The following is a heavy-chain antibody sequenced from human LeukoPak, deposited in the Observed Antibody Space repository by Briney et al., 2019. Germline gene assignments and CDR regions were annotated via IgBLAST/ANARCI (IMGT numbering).Heavy chain of an antibody. V-gene: IGHV3-48*03. CDR3: AKPARTDYTDY. Sequence: GSLRLSCAASGFTFSSYETNWVRQAPGKGLEWVSYISSSGSTIYYADSVKGRFTISRDNAKNSLYLQMNSLRAEDTAVYYCAKPARTDYTDYWGQGTLVTVSS. CDR2: ISSSGSTI. D-gene: IGHD1-14*01. J-gene: IGHJ4*02. CDR1: GFTFSSYE.